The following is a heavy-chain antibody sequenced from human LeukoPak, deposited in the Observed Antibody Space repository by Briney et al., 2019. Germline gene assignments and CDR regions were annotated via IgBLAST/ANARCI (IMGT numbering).Heavy chain of an antibody. Sequence: GGSLRLSCAASGFTFSSYSMNWVRQAPGEGLEWVAVISKDGSDKYYPGSVRGRFTISRDNSKNTIYLQMDSLRAEDTAIYYCARDYWWNYDYWGQGTLVTVSS. D-gene: IGHD1-7*01. CDR1: GFTFSSYS. CDR3: ARDYWWNYDY. V-gene: IGHV3-30*03. J-gene: IGHJ4*02. CDR2: ISKDGSDK.